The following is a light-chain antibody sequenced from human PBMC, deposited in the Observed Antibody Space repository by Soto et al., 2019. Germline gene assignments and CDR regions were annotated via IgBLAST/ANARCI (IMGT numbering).Light chain of an antibody. CDR3: QQYNKWPRT. CDR1: QSVSSD. Sequence: EIVMTQSPATLSVSPGERATLSCRASQSVSSDLAWYHQKPGQAPRLLIYGASTRASDIPARFSGSGSGTEFTLTISSLQSEDFAVYYCQQYNKWPRTFGQGTKVDIK. V-gene: IGKV3-15*01. J-gene: IGKJ1*01. CDR2: GAS.